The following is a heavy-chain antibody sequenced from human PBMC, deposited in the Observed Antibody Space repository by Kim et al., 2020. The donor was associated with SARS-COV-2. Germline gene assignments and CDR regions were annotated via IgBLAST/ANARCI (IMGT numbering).Heavy chain of an antibody. CDR2: YI. D-gene: IGHD3-16*01. J-gene: IGHJ4*02. V-gene: IGHV3-21*06. Sequence: YIYYSDSVKGQFANSRDNPKNLLYLQMNSLGVEDTAVYYCASYTVIDFWGQGILVTVSS. CDR3: ASYTVIDF.